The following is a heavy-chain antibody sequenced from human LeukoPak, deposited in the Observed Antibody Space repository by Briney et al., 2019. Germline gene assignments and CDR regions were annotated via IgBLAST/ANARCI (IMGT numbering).Heavy chain of an antibody. V-gene: IGHV3-7*03. CDR2: IKTDGSET. Sequence: GGSLRLSCAASGFYFRDHWMDWVRQAPGKGLEWVGHIKTDGSETYYLDSLKGRISISRDNTNNALYLQMNSLRVEDTAVYYCVKNDGWFHLAQWGQGTLVTVSS. CDR3: VKNDGWFHLAQ. D-gene: IGHD6-19*01. CDR1: GFYFRDHW. J-gene: IGHJ4*02.